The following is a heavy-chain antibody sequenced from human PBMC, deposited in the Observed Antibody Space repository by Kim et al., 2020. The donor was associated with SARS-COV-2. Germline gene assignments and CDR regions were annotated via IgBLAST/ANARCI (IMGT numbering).Heavy chain of an antibody. CDR3: AKDLMEDVLRFLEWSTSYGMDV. J-gene: IGHJ6*02. Sequence: GGSLRLSCAASGFTFDDYAMHWVRQAPGKGLEWVSLISGDGGSTYYADSVKGRFTISRDNSKNSLYLQMNSLRTEDTALYYCAKDLMEDVLRFLEWSTSYGMDVWGQGTTVTVSS. D-gene: IGHD3-3*01. CDR1: GFTFDDYA. V-gene: IGHV3-43*02. CDR2: ISGDGGST.